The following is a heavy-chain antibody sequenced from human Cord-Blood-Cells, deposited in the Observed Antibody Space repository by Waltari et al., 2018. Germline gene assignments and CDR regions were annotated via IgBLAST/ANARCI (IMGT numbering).Heavy chain of an antibody. CDR3: AKDLDY. J-gene: IGHJ4*02. Sequence: QVQLVESGGGVVQPGRSLRLSCAAAGFTFSSYGMHWDRQAPGKGLEWVAVIWYDGSNKYYADSVKGRFTISRDNSKNTLYLQMNSLRAEDTAMYYCAKDLDYWGQGTLVTVSS. CDR2: IWYDGSNK. CDR1: GFTFSSYG. V-gene: IGHV3-30*18.